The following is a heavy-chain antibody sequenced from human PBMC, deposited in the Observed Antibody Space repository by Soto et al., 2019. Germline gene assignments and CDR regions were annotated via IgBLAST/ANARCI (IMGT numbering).Heavy chain of an antibody. J-gene: IGHJ3*02. V-gene: IGHV3-23*01. CDR2: KGGSGPTT. Sequence: EVQLLESGGCLAQPGGSLRLSCAVSGFTFSSCGMSWVRQAPGKGLEWVSAKGGSGPTTYYADSVRGRFTISRDTAKNTVYLQMNSLRGDDTAVYYCVKDGIAVSGPGTNAFDSWGQGTMVTVSS. CDR3: VKDGIAVSGPGTNAFDS. CDR1: GFTFSSCG. D-gene: IGHD6-19*01.